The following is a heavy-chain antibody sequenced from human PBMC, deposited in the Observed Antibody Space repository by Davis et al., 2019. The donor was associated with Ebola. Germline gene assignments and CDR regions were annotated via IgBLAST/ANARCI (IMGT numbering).Heavy chain of an antibody. CDR3: ARTLDYDIVTGYRRPFGY. D-gene: IGHD3-9*01. J-gene: IGHJ4*02. V-gene: IGHV4-59*08. CDR2: NHYSGRT. Sequence: SETLSPTCTVPGAPIRSYYCTWIRQPPAKGLEWIRYNHYSGRTYYNPSLKSRVTISLDTSKNQFSLKLSSVTAADTAVYYCARTLDYDIVTGYRRPFGYWGQGTLVTVSS. CDR1: GAPIRSYY.